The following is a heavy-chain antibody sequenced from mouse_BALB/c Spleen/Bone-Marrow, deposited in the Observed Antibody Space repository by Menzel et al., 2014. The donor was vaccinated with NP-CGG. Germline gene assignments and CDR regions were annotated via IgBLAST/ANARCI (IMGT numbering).Heavy chain of an antibody. CDR1: GFTFTDYN. D-gene: IGHD2-4*01. J-gene: IGHJ1*01. CDR2: IFPYNAGI. V-gene: IGHV1S29*02. CDR3: ARRGLRPYLGFEV. Sequence: SGPELVKPGASVKISCKASGFTFTDYNMHWGKQSHGKSPEGIGYIFPYNAGITYNQKFKSKATFTLDKSSNTAFMELRSLTSEDSAVYYCARRGLRPYLGFEVRGPGTTVTVSS.